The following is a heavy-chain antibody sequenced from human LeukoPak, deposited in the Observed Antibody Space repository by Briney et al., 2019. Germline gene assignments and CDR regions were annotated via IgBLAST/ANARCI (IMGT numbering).Heavy chain of an antibody. V-gene: IGHV3-23*01. Sequence: GGSLRLSCAASGFTFSSYAMSWVRQAPGKGLEWVSAISGSGGSTYYADSVKGRFTISRDNSKNTLYLQMNSLRAEDTAVYYCANSEYYDFWSGYNPAAPFDYWGQGTLVTVSS. CDR2: ISGSGGST. CDR1: GFTFSSYA. CDR3: ANSEYYDFWSGYNPAAPFDY. J-gene: IGHJ4*02. D-gene: IGHD3-3*01.